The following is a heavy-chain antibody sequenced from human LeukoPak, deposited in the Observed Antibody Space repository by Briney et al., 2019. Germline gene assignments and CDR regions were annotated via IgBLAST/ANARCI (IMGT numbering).Heavy chain of an antibody. CDR1: GGSISSYY. J-gene: IGHJ4*02. Sequence: SETLSLTCTVPGGSISSYYWSWIRQPPGKGLEWIGYMYYRGSANYNPSLKSRVTISVDTSKNQFSLKLSSVTAADTAVYYCARGYTAIVTDYWGQGTLVTVSS. V-gene: IGHV4-59*01. D-gene: IGHD5-18*01. CDR2: MYYRGSA. CDR3: ARGYTAIVTDY.